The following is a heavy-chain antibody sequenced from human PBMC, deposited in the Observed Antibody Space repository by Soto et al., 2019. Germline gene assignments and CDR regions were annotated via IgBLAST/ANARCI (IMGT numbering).Heavy chain of an antibody. V-gene: IGHV3-15*07. J-gene: IGHJ4*02. CDR2: IKSKTDGGTT. D-gene: IGHD3-3*01. CDR1: GFTFSNAW. CDR3: TTNPHYDTRLLSWVRPR. Sequence: EVQLVESGGGLVKPGGSLRLSCAASGFTFSNAWMNWVRQAPGKGLAWVGRIKSKTDGGTTDYAAPVKGRFTISRDDSKNTLYLQMNSLKTEDTAVYYCTTNPHYDTRLLSWVRPRWGQGTLVTVSS.